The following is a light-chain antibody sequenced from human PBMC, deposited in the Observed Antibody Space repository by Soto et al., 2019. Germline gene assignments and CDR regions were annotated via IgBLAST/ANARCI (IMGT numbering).Light chain of an antibody. CDR1: SSDVGGYDF. V-gene: IGLV2-14*03. J-gene: IGLJ1*01. CDR2: NVM. Sequence: QSVLTQPASVSGSPGQEITFSCTGTSSDVGGYDFVSWYQHHPGKAPKLMIYNVMSRPSGVSNRFSGSKSGNTASLAISGLQAEDEADYYCISYTSAGTYVFGTGTKVTVL. CDR3: ISYTSAGTYV.